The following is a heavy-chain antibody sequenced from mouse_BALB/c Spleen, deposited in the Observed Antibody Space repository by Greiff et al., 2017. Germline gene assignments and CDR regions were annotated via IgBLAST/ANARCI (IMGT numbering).Heavy chain of an antibody. CDR3: ARHGSGTNFDY. V-gene: IGHV5-9-3*01. CDR2: ISSGGSYT. Sequence: VKLVESGGGLVKPGGSLKLSCAASGFTFSSYAMSWVRQTPEKRLEWVATISSGGSYTYYPDSVKGRFTISRDNAKNTLYLQMSSLRSEDTAMYYCARHGSGTNFDYWGQGTTLTVSS. J-gene: IGHJ2*01. CDR1: GFTFSSYA. D-gene: IGHD4-1*01.